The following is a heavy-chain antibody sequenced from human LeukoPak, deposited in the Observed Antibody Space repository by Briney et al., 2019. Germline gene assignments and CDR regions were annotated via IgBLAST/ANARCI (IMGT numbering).Heavy chain of an antibody. V-gene: IGHV4-61*02. CDR2: IYTSGST. J-gene: IGHJ4*02. CDR1: GGSISSGTYY. CDR3: ARTYRDSGSYYFDY. D-gene: IGHD1-26*01. Sequence: SQTLSLTCTVSGGSISSGTYYWSWIRQPAGKRLEWIGRIYTSGSTNYNPSLKSRVAISVDTSKNQFSLKLSSVTAADTAVYYCARTYRDSGSYYFDYWGQGTLVTVSS.